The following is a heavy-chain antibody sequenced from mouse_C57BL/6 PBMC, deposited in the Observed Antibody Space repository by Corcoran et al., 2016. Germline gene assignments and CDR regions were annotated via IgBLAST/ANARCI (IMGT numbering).Heavy chain of an antibody. CDR2: IYPGDGDT. V-gene: IGHV1-80*01. J-gene: IGHJ4*01. D-gene: IGHD1-1*01. CDR1: GYAFSSYW. CDR3: ARAESAYDYGSRTVDAMDY. Sequence: QVQLQQSGAELVKPGASVKISCKASGYAFSSYWMNWVKQRPGKGLEWIGQIYPGDGDTNYNGKFTGKATLTADNSSNTAYMQLSSLTTEDSAIYYCARAESAYDYGSRTVDAMDYWGQGTSVTVSS.